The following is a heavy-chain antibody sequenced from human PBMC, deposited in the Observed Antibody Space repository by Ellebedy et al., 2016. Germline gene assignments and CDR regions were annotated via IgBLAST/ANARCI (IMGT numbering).Heavy chain of an antibody. CDR2: ISSSSSTI. J-gene: IGHJ4*02. CDR1: GFTFSSYS. Sequence: GGSLRLXCAASGFTFSSYSMNWVRQAPGKGLEWVSYISSSSSTIYYADSVKGRFTISRDNAKNSLYLQMNSLRAEDTAVYYCARDASPTLVVVAPAHDYWGQGTLVTVSS. D-gene: IGHD2-15*01. CDR3: ARDASPTLVVVAPAHDY. V-gene: IGHV3-48*01.